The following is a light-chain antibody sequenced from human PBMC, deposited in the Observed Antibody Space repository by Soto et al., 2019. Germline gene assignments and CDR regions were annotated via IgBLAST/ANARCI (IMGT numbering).Light chain of an antibody. V-gene: IGLV2-14*01. CDR2: EVS. J-gene: IGLJ2*01. Sequence: QSALNQPASVSGSPVQSITISCTGTSSDVGGYNYVYWYQQHPGKAPQLMIYEVSNRPSGFSNRFSDSKAGNTASQTIAGLQAEEEDDYYCSSYTSSSTHVVFGGRTKLNVL. CDR1: SSDVGGYNY. CDR3: SSYTSSSTHVV.